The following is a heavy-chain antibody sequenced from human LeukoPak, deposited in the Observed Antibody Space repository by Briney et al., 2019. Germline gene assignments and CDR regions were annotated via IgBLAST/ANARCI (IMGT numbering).Heavy chain of an antibody. CDR1: GGSFTRSSFY. Sequence: PSETLSLTCTLSGGSFTRSSFYWAWLRQPPGKGLECIGTINYSGITYYNSPLKSRVTIPVDTSKNQFSLKLNSVTAADTAVYFCAKSGPAAGRPDAFDIWGKGTMVTVSS. CDR2: INYSGIT. J-gene: IGHJ3*02. D-gene: IGHD2-2*01. CDR3: AKSGPAAGRPDAFDI. V-gene: IGHV4-39*07.